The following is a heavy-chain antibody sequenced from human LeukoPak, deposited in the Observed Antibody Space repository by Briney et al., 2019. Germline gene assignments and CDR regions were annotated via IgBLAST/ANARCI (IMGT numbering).Heavy chain of an antibody. CDR2: IKQDGSEK. V-gene: IGHV3-7*01. CDR3: ARGYSTSWTGY. Sequence: GGSLRLSCAASGFTFSSYWMSWVRQAPGKGLEWVANIKQDGSEKYYVDSVKGRFTISRDNSKNTLYLQMNSLRAEDTAVFYCARGYSTSWTGYWGQGTLVTVSS. D-gene: IGHD6-13*01. CDR1: GFTFSSYW. J-gene: IGHJ4*02.